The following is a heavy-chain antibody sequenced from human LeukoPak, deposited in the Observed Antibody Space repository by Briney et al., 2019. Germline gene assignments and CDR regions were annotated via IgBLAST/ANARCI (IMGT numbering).Heavy chain of an antibody. V-gene: IGHV1-69*05. CDR3: ALTGGRWLQFDY. Sequence: ASVKVSCKSSGGTFSSYAISWVRQAPGQGLEWMGRIITIFGTANYAQKFQGGVTITTDESTSTAYMELSSLRSEDTAVYYCALTGGRWLQFDYWGQGTLVTVSS. CDR1: GGTFSSYA. CDR2: IITIFGTA. D-gene: IGHD5-24*01. J-gene: IGHJ4*02.